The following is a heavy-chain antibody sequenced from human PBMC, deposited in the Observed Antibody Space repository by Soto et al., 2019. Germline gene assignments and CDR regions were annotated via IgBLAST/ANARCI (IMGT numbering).Heavy chain of an antibody. CDR1: GGSIRNGDYY. Sequence: SETLSLTCTVSGGSIRNGDYYWGWIRQPPGKGLEWIGYVYYSGTTYSHPSLNSRVSISVDTSENQFSLRLTSVTAADPAVYYCVTVNLVGAAYYFDYWGPGTLVTVSS. CDR3: VTVNLVGAAYYFDY. V-gene: IGHV4-30-4*01. CDR2: VYYSGTT. D-gene: IGHD1-26*01. J-gene: IGHJ4*02.